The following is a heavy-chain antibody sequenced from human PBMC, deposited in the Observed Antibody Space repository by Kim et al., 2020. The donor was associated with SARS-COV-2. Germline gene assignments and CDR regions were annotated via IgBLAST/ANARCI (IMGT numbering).Heavy chain of an antibody. CDR3: AGILGPPGGAAAGTVY. V-gene: IGHV3-9*01. J-gene: IGHJ4*02. CDR2: ISWNSGSI. D-gene: IGHD6-13*01. CDR1: GFTFDDYA. Sequence: GGSLRLSCAASGFTFDDYAMHWVRQAPGKGLEWVSGISWNSGSIGYADSVKGRFTISRDNAKNSLYLQMNSLRAEDTALYYCAGILGPPGGAAAGTVYWGQGTLVTVSS.